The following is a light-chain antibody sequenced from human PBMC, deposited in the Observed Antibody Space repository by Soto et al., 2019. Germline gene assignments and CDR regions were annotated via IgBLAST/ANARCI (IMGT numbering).Light chain of an antibody. Sequence: DIQMTQSPSTLSASVGDRVTITCRASQSLSSWLAWYQQKPGKAPKLLIYKSSSLESGVPSRFSGSGSGTEFTLTISSLQPDDFANYYCQQYNSYPLTCGGGTKVEIK. J-gene: IGKJ4*01. CDR1: QSLSSW. V-gene: IGKV1-5*03. CDR3: QQYNSYPLT. CDR2: KSS.